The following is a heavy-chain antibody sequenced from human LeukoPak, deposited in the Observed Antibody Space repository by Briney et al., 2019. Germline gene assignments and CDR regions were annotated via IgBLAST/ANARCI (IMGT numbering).Heavy chain of an antibody. CDR2: ISSSGSTI. D-gene: IGHD6-13*01. CDR3: ARVRGIAAAGTRSGDAFDI. Sequence: GGSLRLSCAASGFTFSSYEMNWVRQAPGKGLEWVSYISSSGSTIYYADSVKGRFTISRDNAKNSLYLQMNSLRAEDTAAYYCARVRGIAAAGTRSGDAFDIWGQGTMVTVSS. J-gene: IGHJ3*02. V-gene: IGHV3-48*03. CDR1: GFTFSSYE.